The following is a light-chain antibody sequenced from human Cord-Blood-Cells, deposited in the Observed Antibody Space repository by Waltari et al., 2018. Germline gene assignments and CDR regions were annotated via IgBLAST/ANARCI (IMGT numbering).Light chain of an antibody. CDR1: QIISSW. V-gene: IGKV1-5*03. CDR3: QQYNSYCT. J-gene: IGKJ2*02. CDR2: KAS. Sequence: DIQMTQSPSTLSASVGDRVTITCRASQIISSWLAWYQQKPGKAPKLLIYKASSLESGVPSRFSGSGSGTEFTLTISSLQPDDFATYYCQQYNSYCTFGQGTKLEIK.